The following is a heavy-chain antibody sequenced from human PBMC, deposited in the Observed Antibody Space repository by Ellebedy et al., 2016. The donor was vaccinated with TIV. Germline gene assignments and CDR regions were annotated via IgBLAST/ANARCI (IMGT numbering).Heavy chain of an antibody. J-gene: IGHJ5*01. CDR3: ARALYGGNSGAPFDS. Sequence: AASVKVSCKASGYTFTDYDINWARQATGQGLEYLGWMKPGSGNTGYAQKFEGRVTMTRNTSTSTAYMELSSLRSEDTAVYYCARALYGGNSGAPFDSWGQGTLVTVSS. V-gene: IGHV1-8*01. CDR2: MKPGSGNT. CDR1: GYTFTDYD. D-gene: IGHD4-23*01.